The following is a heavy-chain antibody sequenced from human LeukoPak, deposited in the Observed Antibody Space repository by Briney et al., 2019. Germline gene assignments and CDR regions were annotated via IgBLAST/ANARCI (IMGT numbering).Heavy chain of an antibody. J-gene: IGHJ4*02. CDR1: GFTFSSYW. CDR2: IKQDGSEK. V-gene: IGHV3-7*01. CDR3: ARDNSLGERGVIIGY. D-gene: IGHD3-10*01. Sequence: GGSLRLSCAASGFTFSSYWMSWVRQAPGKGLEWVANIKQDGSEKYYVDSVKGRFTISRDNAKNSLYLQMNSLRAEDTAVYYCARDNSLGERGVIIGYWGQGTLVAVSS.